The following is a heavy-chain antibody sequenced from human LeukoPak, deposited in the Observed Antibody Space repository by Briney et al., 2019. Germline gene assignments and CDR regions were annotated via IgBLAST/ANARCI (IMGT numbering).Heavy chain of an antibody. CDR3: AREGGSYFGNWFDP. J-gene: IGHJ5*02. Sequence: PSQTLSLTCTVSGGSISSGSYYWSWIRQPAGEGLEWIGRIYTSGSTNYNPSLKSRVTISVDTSKNQFSLKLSSVTAADTAVYYCAREGGSYFGNWFDPWGQGTLVTVSS. D-gene: IGHD1-26*01. CDR2: IYTSGST. CDR1: GGSISSGSYY. V-gene: IGHV4-61*02.